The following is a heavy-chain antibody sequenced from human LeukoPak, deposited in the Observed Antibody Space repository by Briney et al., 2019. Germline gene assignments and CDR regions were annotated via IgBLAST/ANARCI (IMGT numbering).Heavy chain of an antibody. V-gene: IGHV3-21*01. CDR1: GFTFSSYS. J-gene: IGHJ6*03. CDR3: ARDHKAGYSSGWYYYYMDV. D-gene: IGHD6-19*01. CDR2: ISSSGSYI. Sequence: GGSLRLSCAASGFTFSSYSMNWVRQAPGKGLEWVSSISSSGSYIYYADSVKGRFTISRDNVKNSLYLQMNSLRAEDTAVYYCARDHKAGYSSGWYYYYMDVWGKGTTVTVSS.